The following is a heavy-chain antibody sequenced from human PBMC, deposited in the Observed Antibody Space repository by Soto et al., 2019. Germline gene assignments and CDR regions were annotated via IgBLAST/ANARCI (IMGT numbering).Heavy chain of an antibody. Sequence: GGSLRLPCAASGFTVNIYAMTWVRQAPGKGLEWVSTTDATGRTTYYSDAVKGRFTVSRDNSKNTLDLQMSNLRAEDTAVYYCATVHNTSRSFDYWGQGTLVTVSS. CDR1: GFTVNIYA. D-gene: IGHD1-20*01. J-gene: IGHJ4*02. V-gene: IGHV3-23*01. CDR3: ATVHNTSRSFDY. CDR2: TDATGRTT.